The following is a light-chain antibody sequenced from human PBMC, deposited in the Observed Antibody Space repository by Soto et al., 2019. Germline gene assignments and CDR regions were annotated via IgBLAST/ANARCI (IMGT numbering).Light chain of an antibody. CDR3: QHRSIWPVS. J-gene: IGKJ5*01. Sequence: EIVLTQSPGTLSLSPGERATLSCRASQSIRSNYVAWYQQKPGQGPRLLIYDASSRATGIPARFSGSGSGTDFTLTISSLEPEDFAVYYCQHRSIWPVSFGQGTRLEIK. V-gene: IGKV3D-20*02. CDR2: DAS. CDR1: QSIRSNY.